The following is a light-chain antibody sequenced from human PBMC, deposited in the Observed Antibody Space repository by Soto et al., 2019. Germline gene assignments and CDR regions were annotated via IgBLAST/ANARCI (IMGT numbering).Light chain of an antibody. CDR3: AVWDASLSGYV. J-gene: IGLJ1*01. CDR2: SNN. Sequence: QSVLTQPPSASGTPGQRVTSSCSGSSSNIGSNTVNWYQQLPGTAPRLLIYSNNKRPSGVPDRFSGSQSGTSVSLAISGLQSEDEADYYCAVWDASLSGYVLGTGTKLTVL. CDR1: SSNIGSNT. V-gene: IGLV1-44*01.